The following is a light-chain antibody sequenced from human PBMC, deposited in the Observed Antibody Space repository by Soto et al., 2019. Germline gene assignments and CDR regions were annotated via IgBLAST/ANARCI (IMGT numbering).Light chain of an antibody. V-gene: IGLV3-21*04. Sequence: SYELSQPPSVSVAQGKTARITCGGNNIGSKSVHWYQQKPGQAPVLVIYYDSDRPSGIPERFSGSNSGNTATLTISRVEAGDEADYYCQVWDSSSDHPGVVFGGGTKLTVL. CDR1: NIGSKS. CDR2: YDS. CDR3: QVWDSSSDHPGVV. J-gene: IGLJ3*02.